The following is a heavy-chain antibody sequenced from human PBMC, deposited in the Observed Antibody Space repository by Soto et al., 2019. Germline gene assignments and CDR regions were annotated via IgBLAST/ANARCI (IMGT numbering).Heavy chain of an antibody. Sequence: QVQLVQSGAEVRKPGASVKVSCKSSGYTFTAYGLSWVRQAPGQGLEWMGWISGNNVDTKYAQRFQGRVTMTTDTSTSTAYMELRSLRSDDTAVYYCARRMGRFLQWLFDYWGQGTLVTVPS. CDR3: ARRMGRFLQWLFDY. J-gene: IGHJ4*02. CDR1: GYTFTAYG. CDR2: ISGNNVDT. D-gene: IGHD3-3*01. V-gene: IGHV1-18*04.